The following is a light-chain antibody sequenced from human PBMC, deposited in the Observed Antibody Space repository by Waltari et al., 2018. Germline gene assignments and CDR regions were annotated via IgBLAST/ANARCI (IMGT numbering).Light chain of an antibody. Sequence: QVVLTQSPSASASLGASVKPTCTLSSGHSSYAIAWHQQQPEKGPRYLMKVNSDGSHSRGDGIPDRFSGSSSGAERYLTISRLQSEDEADYYCQAWGTGTKREFGGGTKLTVL. V-gene: IGLV4-69*01. CDR2: VNSDGSH. CDR3: QAWGTGTKRE. CDR1: SGHSSYA. J-gene: IGLJ2*01.